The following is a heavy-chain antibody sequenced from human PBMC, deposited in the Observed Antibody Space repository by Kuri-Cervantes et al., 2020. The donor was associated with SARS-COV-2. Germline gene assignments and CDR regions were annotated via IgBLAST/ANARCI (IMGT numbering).Heavy chain of an antibody. D-gene: IGHD2-15*01. V-gene: IGHV4-34*01. J-gene: IGHJ5*02. CDR3: ARDPNTIVVVVAATHGIWFDP. Sequence: SETLSLTCAVYGGSFSACYWRWSWIRQPPGKGLEWIGEINHSGSTNYKPSLRSRVTISVDTSKNQFSLKLSSVTAADTAVYYCARDPNTIVVVVAATHGIWFDPWGQGTLVTVSS. CDR2: INHSGST. CDR1: GGSFSACY.